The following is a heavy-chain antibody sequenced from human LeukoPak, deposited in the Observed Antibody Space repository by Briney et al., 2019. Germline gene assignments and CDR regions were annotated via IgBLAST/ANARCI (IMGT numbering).Heavy chain of an antibody. J-gene: IGHJ4*02. Sequence: PGGSLRLSCAASGFTFSSYEMNWVRQAPGNGLEWVSYISRSANTIYYADSVKGRFTISRDNAKNSLYLQMNSLRAEDTAVYYCATRGYYSDSGGYSYFDYWGQGTLVTVSS. CDR1: GFTFSSYE. CDR2: ISRSANTI. D-gene: IGHD3-22*01. CDR3: ATRGYYSDSGGYSYFDY. V-gene: IGHV3-48*03.